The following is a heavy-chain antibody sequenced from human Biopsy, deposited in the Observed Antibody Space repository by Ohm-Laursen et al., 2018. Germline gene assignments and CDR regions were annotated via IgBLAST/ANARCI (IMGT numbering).Heavy chain of an antibody. V-gene: IGHV4-59*08. D-gene: IGHD3-22*01. CDR3: ARHGDFYYDSNIVIGALDI. CDR2: IYYSGIT. J-gene: IGHJ3*02. Sequence: PSQTLSLTWTVSGGSISSYYWSWIRQPPGKGLEWIGNIYYSGITNYNPSLKSRVSISVDTSKNQFSLKLSSVTAADTAVYYCARHGDFYYDSNIVIGALDIWGQGTMVTVSS. CDR1: GGSISSYY.